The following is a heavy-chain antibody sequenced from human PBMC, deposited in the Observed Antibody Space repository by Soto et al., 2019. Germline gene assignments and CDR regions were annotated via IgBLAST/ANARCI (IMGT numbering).Heavy chain of an antibody. Sequence: SQTLSLTCAISGDSVSSNSAAWNWIRQSPSRGLEWLGRTYYRSKWYNDYAVSVKSRITINPDTSKNQFSLQLNSVTPEDTAVYYCARDRDIYCSSTSCYGYYFDYWGQETLVTVSS. J-gene: IGHJ4*02. D-gene: IGHD2-2*01. V-gene: IGHV6-1*01. CDR1: GDSVSSNSAA. CDR2: TYYRSKWYN. CDR3: ARDRDIYCSSTSCYGYYFDY.